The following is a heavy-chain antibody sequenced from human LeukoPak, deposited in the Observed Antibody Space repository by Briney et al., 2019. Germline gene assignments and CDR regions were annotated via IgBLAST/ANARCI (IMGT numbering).Heavy chain of an antibody. V-gene: IGHV4-34*01. CDR3: ARVLRRGAWN. CDR2: ISHSGST. J-gene: IGHJ4*02. D-gene: IGHD4-17*01. CDR1: GGSFSGYY. Sequence: SETLSLTCAVYGGSFSGYYWSWIRQPPGKGLEWIGEISHSGSTNYNPSLKSRVTISVDTSKNQFSLKLSSVTAADTAVYYCARVLRRGAWNWGQGTLVTVSS.